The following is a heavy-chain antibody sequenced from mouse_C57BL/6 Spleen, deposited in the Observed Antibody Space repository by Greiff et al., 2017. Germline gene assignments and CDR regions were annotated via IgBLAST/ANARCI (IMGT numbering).Heavy chain of an antibody. V-gene: IGHV1-50*01. D-gene: IGHD3-2*02. J-gene: IGHJ2*01. CDR2: IDPSDSYT. CDR1: GYTFTSYW. CDR3: ARTAQATRYFDY. Sequence: QVQLQQPGAELVKPGASVKLSCKASGYTFTSYWMQWVKQRPGQGLAWIGEIDPSDSYTNYNQKFKGKATLTVDTSSSTAYMQLSSLTSEDSAVYYCARTAQATRYFDYWGQGTTLTVSS.